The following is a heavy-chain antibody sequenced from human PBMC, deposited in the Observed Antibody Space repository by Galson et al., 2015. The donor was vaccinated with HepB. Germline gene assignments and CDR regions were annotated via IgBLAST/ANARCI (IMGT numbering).Heavy chain of an antibody. CDR1: GFTFANYV. D-gene: IGHD6-13*01. Sequence: SLRLSCAASGFTFANYVMNWVRQAPGKGLEWVSTIGSGDHKFYPDSLKGRFTISRDNDKNSVYLQMTGLSAEDTAVYYCARDYASWSRDYWGQGTLVTVSS. J-gene: IGHJ4*02. V-gene: IGHV3-69-1*01. CDR3: ARDYASWSRDY. CDR2: IGSGDHK.